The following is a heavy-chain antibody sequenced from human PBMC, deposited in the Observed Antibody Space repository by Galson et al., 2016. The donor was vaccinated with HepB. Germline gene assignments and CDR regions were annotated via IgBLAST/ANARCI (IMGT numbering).Heavy chain of an antibody. CDR2: ISSSSSYI. D-gene: IGHD3-10*01. CDR3: ARDILWFGELTRVYYFDY. J-gene: IGHJ4*02. V-gene: IGHV3-21*01. CDR1: GFTFSSYS. Sequence: LRLSCAASGFTFSSYSMSWVRQAPGKGLEWVSSISSSSSYIHYADSVKGRFTISRDNAKNSLYLQMNSLRAEDTAVYYCARDILWFGELTRVYYFDYWGQGTLVTVSS.